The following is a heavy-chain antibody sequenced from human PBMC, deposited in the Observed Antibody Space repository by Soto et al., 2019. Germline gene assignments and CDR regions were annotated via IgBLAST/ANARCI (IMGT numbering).Heavy chain of an antibody. CDR2: INPSGGST. CDR1: GDTFTSYY. Sequence: APVKVSCKASGDTFTSYYMYWVRQAPGKGLEWMGIINPSGGSTSYAQKFQGRVTMTRDTSTSTVYMELSSLRSEDTAVYYCARVEMATIKGNAFDIWGQGTMVTVSS. D-gene: IGHD5-12*01. J-gene: IGHJ3*02. CDR3: ARVEMATIKGNAFDI. V-gene: IGHV1-46*01.